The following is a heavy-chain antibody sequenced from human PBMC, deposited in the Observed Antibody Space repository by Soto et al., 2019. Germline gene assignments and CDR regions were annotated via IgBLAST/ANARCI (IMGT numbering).Heavy chain of an antibody. CDR2: ISPSSTDT. J-gene: IGHJ4*02. Sequence: QVQLVESGGGLVKPGGSLRLSCEASGFTFTNTYMSWIRQAPGKGLEWVSYISPSSTDTNYADSVKGRFTISRDNAKNSLYQQMNSPRAEDTAVYYCTRDPRGGDSWGQGTLVTVSS. V-gene: IGHV3-11*05. CDR1: GFTFTNTY. D-gene: IGHD3-10*01. CDR3: TRDPRGGDS.